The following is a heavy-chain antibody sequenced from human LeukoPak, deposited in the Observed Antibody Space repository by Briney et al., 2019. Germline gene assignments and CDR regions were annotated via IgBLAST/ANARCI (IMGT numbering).Heavy chain of an antibody. D-gene: IGHD3-3*01. CDR2: IYYSGST. V-gene: IGHV4-39*02. CDR3: ARRRGGGTMDV. CDR1: GGSISSSSYY. Sequence: PSETLSLTCTVSGGSISSSSYYWGWIRQPPGKELEWIGSIYYSGSTYYNPSLKSRVTISVDASKKHFSLKLTSVTAADTAIYYCARRRGGGTMDVWGQGTTVTVSS. J-gene: IGHJ6*02.